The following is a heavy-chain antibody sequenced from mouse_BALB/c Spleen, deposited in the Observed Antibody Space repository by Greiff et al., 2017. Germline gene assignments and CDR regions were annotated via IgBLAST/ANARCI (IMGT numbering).Heavy chain of an antibody. V-gene: IGHV2-9*02. J-gene: IGHJ4*01. D-gene: IGHD1-1*01. Sequence: VMLVESGPGLVAPSQSLSITCTVSGFSLTSYGVHWVRQPPGKGLEWLGVIWAGGSTNYNSALMSRLSISKDNSKSQVFLKMNSLQTDDTAMYYCARVFYYGSRGYAMDYWGQGTSVTVSS. CDR2: IWAGGST. CDR1: GFSLTSYG. CDR3: ARVFYYGSRGYAMDY.